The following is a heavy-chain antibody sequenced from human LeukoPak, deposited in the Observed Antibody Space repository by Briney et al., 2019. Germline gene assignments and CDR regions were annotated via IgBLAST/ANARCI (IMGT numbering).Heavy chain of an antibody. J-gene: IGHJ3*02. CDR1: GGSISSYY. CDR3: ARGTQKGWFPATYCSSTSCYSYAFDI. Sequence: LETLSLTCTVSGGSISSYYWSWIRQPPGKGLEWIGYIYYSGSTNYNPSLKSRVTISVDTHKNQFSLKLSSVTAADTAEYYRARGTQKGWFPATYCSSTSCYSYAFDIWGQGTMVTVSS. D-gene: IGHD2-2*02. CDR2: IYYSGST. V-gene: IGHV4-59*12.